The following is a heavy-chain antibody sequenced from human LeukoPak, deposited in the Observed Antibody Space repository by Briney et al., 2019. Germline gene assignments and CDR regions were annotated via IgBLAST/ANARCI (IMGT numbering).Heavy chain of an antibody. CDR3: ARGTAYDFWSGYPTNYFDY. J-gene: IGHJ4*02. Sequence: ASVKVSCKXSGYTFTSYYMHWVRQAPGQGLEWMGIINPSGGSTSYSQKFQGRVTMTRDTSTSTVYMELSSLRSEDTAVYYCARGTAYDFWSGYPTNYFDYWGQGTLVTVSS. CDR2: INPSGGST. V-gene: IGHV1-46*01. D-gene: IGHD3-3*01. CDR1: GYTFTSYY.